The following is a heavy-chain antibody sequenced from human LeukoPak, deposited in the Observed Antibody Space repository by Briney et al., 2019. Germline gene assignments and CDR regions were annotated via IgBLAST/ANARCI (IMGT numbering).Heavy chain of an antibody. CDR1: GGSCDDYY. J-gene: IGHJ4*02. Sequence: PSETLSLTCAVHGGSCDDYYCSWIRQPPGKGLEWVGEIHPHGIFYYNSSLMSRVTISIDTSKTQFSLRLTSVTATDTAFYYCARGRDRSKAGDHWGQGSLVTVSS. CDR3: ARGRDRSKAGDH. V-gene: IGHV4-34*01. CDR2: IHPHGIF. D-gene: IGHD5-24*01.